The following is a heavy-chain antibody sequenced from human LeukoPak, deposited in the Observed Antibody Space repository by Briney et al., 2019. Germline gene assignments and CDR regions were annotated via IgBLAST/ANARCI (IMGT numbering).Heavy chain of an antibody. Sequence: ASVKVSCKASGYTFTGYYMHWVRQAPGQGLEWMGWINPNSGGTNYAQKFQGRVTMTRDTSISTAYMELSRLRSDDTAVYYCARAYYYDSSPEDYWGPGTLVTVSS. V-gene: IGHV1-2*02. CDR2: INPNSGGT. CDR3: ARAYYYDSSPEDY. D-gene: IGHD3-22*01. J-gene: IGHJ4*02. CDR1: GYTFTGYY.